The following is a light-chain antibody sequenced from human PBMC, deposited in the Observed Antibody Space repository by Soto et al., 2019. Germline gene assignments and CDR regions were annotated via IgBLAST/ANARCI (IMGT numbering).Light chain of an antibody. CDR3: HQYNNWHPIT. Sequence: EIVMTQSPARLSVSPGERVTLSCRASQSIRSDLAWYQHKPGQAPRLPMYGASTRATGTPARFSSSGSGTEFTLTISSLQSEDFAVYFCHQYNNWHPITFGQGTRLEI. CDR1: QSIRSD. J-gene: IGKJ5*01. CDR2: GAS. V-gene: IGKV3-15*01.